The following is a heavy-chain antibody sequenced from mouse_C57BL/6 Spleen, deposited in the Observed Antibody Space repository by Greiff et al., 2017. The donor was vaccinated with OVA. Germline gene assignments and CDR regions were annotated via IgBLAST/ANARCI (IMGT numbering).Heavy chain of an antibody. V-gene: IGHV1-64*01. CDR1: GYTFTSYW. Sequence: QVQLQQPGAELVKPGASVKLYCKASGYTFTSYWMHWVKQRPGQGLEWIGMIHPNSGSTNYNEKFKSKATLTVDKSSSTAYMQLSSLTSEDSAVYYCARSGYDGYMDYWGQGTSVTVSS. CDR3: ARSGYDGYMDY. D-gene: IGHD2-3*01. CDR2: IHPNSGST. J-gene: IGHJ4*01.